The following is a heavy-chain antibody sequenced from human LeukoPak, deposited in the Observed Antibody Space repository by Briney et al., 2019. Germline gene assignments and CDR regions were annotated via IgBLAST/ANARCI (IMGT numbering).Heavy chain of an antibody. J-gene: IGHJ6*03. CDR2: IYTSGST. V-gene: IGHV4-4*07. Sequence: PSETLSLTCTVSGGSISSYYWSWFRQPAGKGMEWIGRIYTSGSTNYNPSLKSRVTMSVDTSKNQFSLKLSSVTAADTAVYYCARDRGYCSSTSCRGSYYYYYMDVWGKGTTVTVSS. D-gene: IGHD2-2*01. CDR1: GGSISSYY. CDR3: ARDRGYCSSTSCRGSYYYYYMDV.